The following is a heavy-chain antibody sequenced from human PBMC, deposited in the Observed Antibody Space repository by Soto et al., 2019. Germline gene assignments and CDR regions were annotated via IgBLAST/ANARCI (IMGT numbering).Heavy chain of an antibody. Sequence: QVQLVQSGAEVREPGSSVKVSCKASGYSFTNNDVSWVRQATGQGLEWMGWMNPGSGNTGYAPKCQGRVAMTRDISIATAYMELSGLTSDDTAIYYCARMATFGSLNWFDPWGQGTLVSVSS. CDR1: GYSFTNND. CDR2: MNPGSGNT. CDR3: ARMATFGSLNWFDP. J-gene: IGHJ5*02. D-gene: IGHD3-16*01. V-gene: IGHV1-8*01.